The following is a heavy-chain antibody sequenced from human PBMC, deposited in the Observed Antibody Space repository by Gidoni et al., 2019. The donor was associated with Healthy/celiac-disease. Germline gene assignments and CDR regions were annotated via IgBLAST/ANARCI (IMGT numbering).Heavy chain of an antibody. CDR3: ARGGQYYDFWSGYYTV. CDR2: INHSGST. Sequence: QVQLQQWGAGLLKPSETLSLTCAVYGGSFSGYYWSWIRQPPGKGLEWIGEINHSGSTNYNPSLKRRVTISVDTSKNQFSLKLSSVTAADTAVYYCARGGQYYDFWSGYYTVWGQGTLVTVSS. J-gene: IGHJ4*02. V-gene: IGHV4-34*01. CDR1: GGSFSGYY. D-gene: IGHD3-3*01.